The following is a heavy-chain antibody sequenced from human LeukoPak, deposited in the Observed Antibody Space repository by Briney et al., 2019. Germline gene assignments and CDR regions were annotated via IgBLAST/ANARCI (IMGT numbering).Heavy chain of an antibody. CDR1: GGSISSGGYY. CDR2: IYYSGST. J-gene: IGHJ5*02. CDR3: ASRHCSSTSCYDSPWFDP. Sequence: PSETLSLTCTVFGGSISSGGYYWSWIRQRPGKGLEWIGYIYYSGSTYYNPSLKSRVTISVDTSKNQFSLKLSSVTAADTAVYYCASRHCSSTSCYDSPWFDPWGQGTLVTVSS. V-gene: IGHV4-31*03. D-gene: IGHD2-2*01.